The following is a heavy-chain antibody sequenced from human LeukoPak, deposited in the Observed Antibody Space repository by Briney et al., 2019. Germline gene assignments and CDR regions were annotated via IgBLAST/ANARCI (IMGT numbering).Heavy chain of an antibody. CDR2: IFGSGGSP. V-gene: IGHV3-23*01. CDR1: GFTFGSHA. J-gene: IGHJ4*02. D-gene: IGHD5-18*01. Sequence: GGSLRLSCEASGFTFGSHAMSWVRRAPGKGLEWVAGIFGSGGSPHYADPVKGRFTISRDNSRNTVYLQINSLRAEDTAVYYCGKTTVGYSSGQKPAWPVDYWGQGTLVTVSS. CDR3: GKTTVGYSSGQKPAWPVDY.